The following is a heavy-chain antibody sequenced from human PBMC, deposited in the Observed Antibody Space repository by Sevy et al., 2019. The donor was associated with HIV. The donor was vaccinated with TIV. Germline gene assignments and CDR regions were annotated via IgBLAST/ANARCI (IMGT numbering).Heavy chain of an antibody. D-gene: IGHD1-26*01. J-gene: IGHJ6*02. CDR1: GFTFSSYG. V-gene: IGHV3-33*01. CDR2: IWYDGSNK. CDR3: ARVRSSDPYYYYYGMDV. Sequence: GGSLRLSCAASGFTFSSYGMHWVRQAPGKGLEWVAVIWYDGSNKYYADSVKGRFTISRDNSKNTLYLQMNSLRAEDTAVYYCARVRSSDPYYYYYGMDVWGPGTTVTVSS.